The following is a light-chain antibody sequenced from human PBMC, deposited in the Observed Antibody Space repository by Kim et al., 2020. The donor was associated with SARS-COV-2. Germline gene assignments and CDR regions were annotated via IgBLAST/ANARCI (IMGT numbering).Light chain of an antibody. J-gene: IGKJ2*01. V-gene: IGKV3-20*01. Sequence: EIVLTQSPGTLSLPPGERATLSCRASQSVSSSYLAWYQQKPGQAPRLLIHGASSRATGIPDRFSGSGSGTDFTLTISRLGPEDFAVYYCQQYGSSYTFGEGTKL. CDR1: QSVSSSY. CDR3: QQYGSSYT. CDR2: GAS.